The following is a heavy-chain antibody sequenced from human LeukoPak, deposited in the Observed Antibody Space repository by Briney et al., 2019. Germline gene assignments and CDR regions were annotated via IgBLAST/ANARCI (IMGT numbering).Heavy chain of an antibody. J-gene: IGHJ4*02. CDR1: GGSISSYY. V-gene: IGHV4-59*08. Sequence: PSETLSLTCTVSGGSISSYYWTWIRQPPGKGLEWIGYIYQTGATSYNPSLKSRVNISVDTSTAQFSLKLTSVTAADTAVYYCARYGGSGWVIHNWGQETLVTVSS. CDR2: IYQTGAT. D-gene: IGHD6-19*01. CDR3: ARYGGSGWVIHN.